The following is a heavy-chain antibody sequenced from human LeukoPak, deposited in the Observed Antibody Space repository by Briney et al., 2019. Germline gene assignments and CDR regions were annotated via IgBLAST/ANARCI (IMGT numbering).Heavy chain of an antibody. D-gene: IGHD1/OR15-1a*01. J-gene: IGHJ4*02. CDR2: IYTNDNS. Sequence: NPSETLSLTCTVSGGSMTYYFWSWVRQPAGKGLEWIGRIYTNDNSNYNPSLKSRVTMSIDTSKNQFSLRLRSVTAADTAIYYCARESTTLGSPYYFDFWGPGTWVTVPS. CDR3: ARESTTLGSPYYFDF. V-gene: IGHV4-4*07. CDR1: GGSMTYYF.